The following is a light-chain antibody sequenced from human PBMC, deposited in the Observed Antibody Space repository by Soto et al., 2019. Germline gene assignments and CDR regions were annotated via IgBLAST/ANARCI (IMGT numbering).Light chain of an antibody. V-gene: IGKV3-15*01. CDR1: QSVSNN. J-gene: IGKJ1*01. CDR3: QQYNDWPPWT. Sequence: EIVMTQSPATLSVSPGERATPSCRASQSVSNNLAWYQQKPGQAPRLLIYDASTRATGIPARFSGSGSGTEFTLTISSLQSEDFAVYYCQQYNDWPPWTFGQGTKVEIK. CDR2: DAS.